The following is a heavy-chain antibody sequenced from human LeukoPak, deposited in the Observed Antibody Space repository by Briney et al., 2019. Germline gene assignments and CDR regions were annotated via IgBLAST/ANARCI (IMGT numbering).Heavy chain of an antibody. CDR3: ARADCSSSACYLRRSWFDP. V-gene: IGHV3-21*01. D-gene: IGHD2-2*01. J-gene: IGHJ5*02. Sequence: GGSLRLSCAASGFTLSNYDMNWVRQAPGKGLEWVSSISTSSRYIYYKDSVRGRFTISRDDAKNSLDLEMNSLRAADTAVYYCARADCSSSACYLRRSWFDPWGQGTLVTVSS. CDR2: ISTSSRYI. CDR1: GFTLSNYD.